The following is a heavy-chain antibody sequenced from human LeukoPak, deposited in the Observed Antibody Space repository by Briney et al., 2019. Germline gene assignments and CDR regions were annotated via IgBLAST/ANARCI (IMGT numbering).Heavy chain of an antibody. V-gene: IGHV3-66*01. CDR1: GFTVSRNY. J-gene: IGHJ4*02. Sequence: PGGSLRLSCAASGFTVSRNYMSWVRQAPGKGLEWVSVIYSGGSTYYADSVKGRFTISRDNSKNTLNLQMNSLRAEDTAVYYCARASIAVAGFDYWGQGTLVTVSS. CDR2: IYSGGST. D-gene: IGHD6-19*01. CDR3: ARASIAVAGFDY.